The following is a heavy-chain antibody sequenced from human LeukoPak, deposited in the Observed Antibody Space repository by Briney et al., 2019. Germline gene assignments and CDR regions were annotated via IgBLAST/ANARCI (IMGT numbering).Heavy chain of an antibody. CDR1: GFTFSSYA. V-gene: IGHV3-23*01. CDR3: ARGLWSGYYAYFDY. J-gene: IGHJ4*02. Sequence: VGSLRLSCAASGFTFSSYAMSWVRQAPGKGLEWVSAISGSGGSTYYADSVKGRFTISRDNSKNTLYLQMNSLRAEDTAVYYCARGLWSGYYAYFDYWGQGTLVTVSS. CDR2: ISGSGGST. D-gene: IGHD3-3*01.